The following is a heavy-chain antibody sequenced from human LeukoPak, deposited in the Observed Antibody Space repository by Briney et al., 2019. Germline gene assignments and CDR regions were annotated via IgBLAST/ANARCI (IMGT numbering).Heavy chain of an antibody. CDR1: GVSISRGGYS. CDR2: IYYSVST. D-gene: IGHD4-17*01. CDR3: ARVPTVTFFDH. J-gene: IGHJ4*02. Sequence: SETLSLTCAVSGVSISRGGYSWSWIRQPPGKGLEWIGSIYYSVSTYDNPSLKSRVTISVDTSKNQFSLKLSSVTAADTAVYYCARVPTVTFFDHWGQGTLVTVSS. V-gene: IGHV4-39*07.